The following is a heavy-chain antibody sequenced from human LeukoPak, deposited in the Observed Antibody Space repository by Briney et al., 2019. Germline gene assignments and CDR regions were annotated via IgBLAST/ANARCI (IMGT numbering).Heavy chain of an antibody. J-gene: IGHJ4*02. D-gene: IGHD6-13*01. V-gene: IGHV3-30*19. Sequence: GGSLRLSCAASGFTFSSYGMHWVRQAPGKGLEWVAVISYDGSNKYYADSVKGRFTISRDNSKNTLYLQMNSLRAEDTAVYYCAREGQQLAFDYWGQGTLVTVSS. CDR2: ISYDGSNK. CDR1: GFTFSSYG. CDR3: AREGQQLAFDY.